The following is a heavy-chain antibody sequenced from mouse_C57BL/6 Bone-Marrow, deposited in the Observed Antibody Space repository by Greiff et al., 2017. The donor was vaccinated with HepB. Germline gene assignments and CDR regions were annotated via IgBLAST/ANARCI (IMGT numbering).Heavy chain of an antibody. V-gene: IGHV5-4*01. CDR1: GFTFSSYA. CDR3: ARDRYKGGYYFDY. D-gene: IGHD1-3*01. J-gene: IGHJ2*01. CDR2: ISDGGSYT. Sequence: EVKLVESGGGLVKPGGSLKLSCAASGFTFSSYAMSWVRQTPEKRLEWVATISDGGSYTYYPENVKGRFTISRDNAKNNLYLQMSHLKSEDTAMYYCARDRYKGGYYFDYWGQGTTLTVSS.